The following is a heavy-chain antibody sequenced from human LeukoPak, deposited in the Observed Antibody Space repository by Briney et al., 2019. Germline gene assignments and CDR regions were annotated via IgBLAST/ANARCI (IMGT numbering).Heavy chain of an antibody. Sequence: GGSLRLSCAASGFTFSNAWMSWVRQAPGKGLEWVSRIKSKTDGGTTDYAAPVKGRFTISRDDSKNTLYLQMNSLKTEDTAVYYCTTVGSGSYYNDDYWGQGTLVTVSS. V-gene: IGHV3-15*01. CDR3: TTVGSGSYYNDDY. D-gene: IGHD3-10*01. CDR1: GFTFSNAW. CDR2: IKSKTDGGTT. J-gene: IGHJ4*02.